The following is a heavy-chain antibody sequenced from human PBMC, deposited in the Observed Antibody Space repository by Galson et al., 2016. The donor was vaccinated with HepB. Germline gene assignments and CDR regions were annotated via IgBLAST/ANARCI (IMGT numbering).Heavy chain of an antibody. CDR3: ARGQSAGAGHWFDP. D-gene: IGHD1-26*01. CDR2: LIPMSGTA. CDR1: GGIFSNYA. Sequence: SVKVSCKASGGIFSNYATSWVRQAPGQGLEWMGGLIPMSGTAKYAQKFQGRVTITADESTSTAYMELTSLRFEDTAVYYCARGQSAGAGHWFDPWGQGTLVTVSS. J-gene: IGHJ5*02. V-gene: IGHV1-69*13.